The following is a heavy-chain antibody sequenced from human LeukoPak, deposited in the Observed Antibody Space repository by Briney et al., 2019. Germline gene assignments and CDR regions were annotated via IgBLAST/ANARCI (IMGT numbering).Heavy chain of an antibody. J-gene: IGHJ4*02. CDR1: GGTFSSYT. CDR2: IIPILGIA. V-gene: IGHV1-69*04. CDR3: ARDRGDIVVVSAGTPDY. Sequence: ASVKVSCKASGGTFSSYTISWVRQAPGQGLEWMGRIIPILGIANYAQKFQGRVTITADKSTSTAYMELSSLRSEDTAVYYCARDRGDIVVVSAGTPDYWGQGTLVTVSS. D-gene: IGHD2-2*01.